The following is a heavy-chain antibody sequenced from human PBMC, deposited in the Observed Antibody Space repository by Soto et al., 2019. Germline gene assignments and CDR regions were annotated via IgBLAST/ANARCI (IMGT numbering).Heavy chain of an antibody. J-gene: IGHJ5*02. D-gene: IGHD2-2*01. V-gene: IGHV2-26*01. CDR3: ARMVVPAASVAWFDP. CDR1: EFSLSNARMG. CDR2: IFSNDEK. Sequence: QVTLKESGPVLVKPTETLTLTCTVSEFSLSNARMGVSWIRQPPGKALEWLAHIFSNDEKSYSTSLKSSLTISKDTSKSQVVLTMTNMDPVDTATYYCARMVVPAASVAWFDPWGQGTLVTVSS.